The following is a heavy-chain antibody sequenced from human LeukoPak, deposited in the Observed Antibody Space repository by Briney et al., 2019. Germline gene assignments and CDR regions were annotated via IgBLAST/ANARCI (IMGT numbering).Heavy chain of an antibody. Sequence: GGSLRLSCAASGFTFSDYYMSWLRQAPGKGLEWVSYISSSGGTMYYADSVKGRFTISRDNAKKSLSLQMNSLRAEDTAVYYCARDNGGLYQSRDYYYMDVWGKGTTVTVSS. CDR3: ARDNGGLYQSRDYYYMDV. CDR2: ISSSGGTM. CDR1: GFTFSDYY. J-gene: IGHJ6*03. D-gene: IGHD3-10*01. V-gene: IGHV3-11*04.